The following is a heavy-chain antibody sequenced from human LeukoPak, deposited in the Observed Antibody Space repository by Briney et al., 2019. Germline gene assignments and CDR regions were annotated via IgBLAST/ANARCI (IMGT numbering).Heavy chain of an antibody. D-gene: IGHD3-22*01. CDR2: IYDSGNT. Sequence: SETLSLTCTVSGVSMSSSPYYWGWIRQPPGKGLEWIGTIYDSGNTNYNPSLRSRLTISVDTSRNQFSLKLSSVTAADTAVYYCARHEVLGYYDTRGVGIDYWGQGTLVTVSS. CDR3: ARHEVLGYYDTRGVGIDY. V-gene: IGHV4-39*01. J-gene: IGHJ4*02. CDR1: GVSMSSSPYY.